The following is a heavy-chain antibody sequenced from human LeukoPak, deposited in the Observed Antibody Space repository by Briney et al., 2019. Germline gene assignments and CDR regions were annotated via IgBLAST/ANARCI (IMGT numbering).Heavy chain of an antibody. J-gene: IGHJ5*02. CDR1: GGSISSSSYY. D-gene: IGHD4-17*01. V-gene: IGHV4-39*07. CDR3: ASDYGDGWFDP. Sequence: SETLSLTCTVSGGSISSSSYYWGWIRQPPGKGLEWIGSIYYSGSTYYNPSLKSRVTISVDTSKNQFSLKLSSVTAADTAVYYCASDYGDGWFDPWGQGTLVTVSS. CDR2: IYYSGST.